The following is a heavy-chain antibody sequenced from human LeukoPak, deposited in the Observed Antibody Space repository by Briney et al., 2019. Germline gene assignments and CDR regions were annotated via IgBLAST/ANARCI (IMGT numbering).Heavy chain of an antibody. CDR3: PRVNDYGGYGDLQH. Sequence: PGGSLRLSCAASGFTFSSYEMNWVRQAPGKGLECVSYISSSGNTKYYAESVKGRFTISRDNAKNPLYLHMDSLRAGDTAVCYCPRVNDYGGYGDLQHWGEGTLVSVS. V-gene: IGHV3-48*03. CDR1: GFTFSSYE. CDR2: ISSSGNTK. J-gene: IGHJ1*01. D-gene: IGHD4-17*01.